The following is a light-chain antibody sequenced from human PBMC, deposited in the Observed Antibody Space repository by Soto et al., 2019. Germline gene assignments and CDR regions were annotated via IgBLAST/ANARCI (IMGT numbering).Light chain of an antibody. CDR1: SSNIGTNT. Sequence: QSVLTQPPSASGTPGQRVTISCSGSSSNIGTNTVNWYQQLPGTAPTLLIYSNNQRPSGVPDRFSGSKSGTSVSLAISGLQSEDEADYYCAAWDDSLNGFYVFGTGTKLTVL. V-gene: IGLV1-44*01. CDR3: AAWDDSLNGFYV. CDR2: SNN. J-gene: IGLJ1*01.